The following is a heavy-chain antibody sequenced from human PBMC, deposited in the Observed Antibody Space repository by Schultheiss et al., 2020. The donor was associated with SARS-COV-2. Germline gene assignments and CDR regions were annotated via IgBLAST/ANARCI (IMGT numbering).Heavy chain of an antibody. V-gene: IGHV3-53*01. Sequence: GESLKISCAASGFTVSSNYMSWVRQAPGKGLEWVSVIYSGGSTYYADSVKGRFTISRDNAKNSLYLQMNSLGAGDTALYYCAKASGAFYDSSGYSSFDYWGQGTLVTVSS. J-gene: IGHJ4*02. CDR1: GFTVSSNY. D-gene: IGHD3-22*01. CDR2: IYSGGST. CDR3: AKASGAFYDSSGYSSFDY.